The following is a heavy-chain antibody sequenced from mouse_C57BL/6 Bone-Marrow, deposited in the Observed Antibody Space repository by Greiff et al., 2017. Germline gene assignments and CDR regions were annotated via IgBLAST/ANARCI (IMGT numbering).Heavy chain of an antibody. Sequence: QVQLQQPGAELVMPGASVKLSCKASGYTFTNYWMHWVKQRPGQGLEWIGEIDPSDSYTNYNQKFKGKSTLTVDKSSSTAYMQLSSLTSEDSAVYYCARERIYYYGSSQYYYAMDYWGQGTSVTVSS. J-gene: IGHJ4*01. CDR2: IDPSDSYT. CDR3: ARERIYYYGSSQYYYAMDY. D-gene: IGHD1-1*01. V-gene: IGHV1-69*01. CDR1: GYTFTNYW.